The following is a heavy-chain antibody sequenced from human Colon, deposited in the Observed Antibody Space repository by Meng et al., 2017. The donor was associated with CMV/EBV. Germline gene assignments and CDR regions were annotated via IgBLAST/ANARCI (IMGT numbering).Heavy chain of an antibody. CDR3: ARDLTNKWFYY. Sequence: QRQLQEWAQGLVKLAETLSLTCTASGGPISSGSHSWAWFRQPPGKRLEWIGSMYFSGIADYNPSLKSRVTISLHATQKQFSLRLTSVTAADSAVYFCARDLTNKWFYYWGQGTLVTVSS. D-gene: IGHD1-26*01. CDR1: GGPISSGSHS. J-gene: IGHJ4*02. CDR2: MYFSGIA. V-gene: IGHV4-39*07.